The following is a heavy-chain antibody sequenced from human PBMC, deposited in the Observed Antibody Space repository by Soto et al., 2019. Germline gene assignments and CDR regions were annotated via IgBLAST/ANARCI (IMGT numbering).Heavy chain of an antibody. Sequence: QVQLVESGGGVVQPGRSLRLSCAASGFTFSNFGMHWGRQAPGKGLEWVAAISSDGSDKYYSDSVKGRFTISRDNYKTTLFLQMNSLRVEDTAVYYCGKGSDVARQELDYWCQGTLVTVSS. V-gene: IGHV3-30*18. CDR2: ISSDGSDK. J-gene: IGHJ4*02. CDR3: GKGSDVARQELDY. D-gene: IGHD3-3*01. CDR1: GFTFSNFG.